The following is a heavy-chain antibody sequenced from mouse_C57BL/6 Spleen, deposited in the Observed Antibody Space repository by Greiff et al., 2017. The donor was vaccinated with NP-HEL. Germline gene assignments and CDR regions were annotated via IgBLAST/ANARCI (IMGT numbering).Heavy chain of an antibody. CDR3: ARSDSSGPYAMDY. V-gene: IGHV1-7*01. D-gene: IGHD3-2*02. Sequence: QVQLQQSGAELAKPGASVKLSCKASGYTFTSYWMHWVKQRPGQGLEWIGYINPSSGYTKYNQKFKDKATLTADKSSSTAYRQLSSLTYEDSAVYYCARSDSSGPYAMDYWGQGTSVTVSS. CDR2: INPSSGYT. J-gene: IGHJ4*01. CDR1: GYTFTSYW.